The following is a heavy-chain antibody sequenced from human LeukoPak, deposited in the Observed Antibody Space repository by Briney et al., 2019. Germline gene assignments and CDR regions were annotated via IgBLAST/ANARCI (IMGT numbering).Heavy chain of an antibody. Sequence: SETLSLTCTVSGGSISSYYWSWIRQPPGKGLEWIGYIYYSGSTKSNPSLKSRVTISVDTSKNQFSLKLSSVTAADTAVYYCARGKVLLWFGELFWGPNYFDYWGQGTLVTVSS. CDR2: IYYSGST. CDR3: ARGKVLLWFGELFWGPNYFDY. CDR1: GGSISSYY. V-gene: IGHV4-59*12. J-gene: IGHJ4*02. D-gene: IGHD3-10*01.